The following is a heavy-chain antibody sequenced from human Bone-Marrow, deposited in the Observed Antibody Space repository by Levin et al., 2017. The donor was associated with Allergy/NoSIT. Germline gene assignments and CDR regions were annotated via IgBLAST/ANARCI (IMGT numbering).Heavy chain of an antibody. CDR1: GGTFSSYA. CDR2: IIPIFGTA. CDR3: AREVAVTTLPGYFDL. D-gene: IGHD4-17*01. Sequence: GASVKVSCKASGGTFSSYAISWVRQAPGQGLEWMGGIIPIFGTANYAQKFQGRVTITADESTSTAYMELSSLRSEDTAVYYCAREVAVTTLPGYFDLWGRGTLVTVSS. J-gene: IGHJ2*01. V-gene: IGHV1-69*13.